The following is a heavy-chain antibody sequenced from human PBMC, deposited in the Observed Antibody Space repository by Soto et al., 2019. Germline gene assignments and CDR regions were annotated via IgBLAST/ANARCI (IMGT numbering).Heavy chain of an antibody. CDR3: ARDGSDGDYVWFDP. Sequence: ASVKVSCKASGGTFSSYAISWVRQAPGQGLEWMGGIIPIFGTANYAQKFQGRVTITADKSTSTAYMELSSLRSEDTAVYYCARDGSDGDYVWFDPWGQGTLVTISS. V-gene: IGHV1-69*06. J-gene: IGHJ5*02. CDR1: GGTFSSYA. D-gene: IGHD4-17*01. CDR2: IIPIFGTA.